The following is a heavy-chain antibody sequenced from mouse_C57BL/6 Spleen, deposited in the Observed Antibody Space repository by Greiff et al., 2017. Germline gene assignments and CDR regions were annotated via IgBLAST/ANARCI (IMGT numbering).Heavy chain of an antibody. J-gene: IGHJ4*01. CDR3: AGRDNYDAMDY. CDR2: ISSGSSTI. V-gene: IGHV5-17*01. D-gene: IGHD1-3*01. CDR1: GFTFSDYG. Sequence: EVQLVESGGGLVTPGGSLKLSCAASGFTFSDYGMHWVRQAPEKGLEWVAYISSGSSTIYYADTVKGRFTISRDNAKNTLFLQMTSLRSEDTAMYYCAGRDNYDAMDYWGQGTSVTVSS.